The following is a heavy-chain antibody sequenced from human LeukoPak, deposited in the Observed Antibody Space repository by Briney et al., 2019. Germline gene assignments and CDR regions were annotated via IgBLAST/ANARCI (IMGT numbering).Heavy chain of an antibody. D-gene: IGHD3-22*01. CDR1: GFTFDIAV. V-gene: IGHV3-30*03. CDR2: ISSSGDSE. Sequence: PGGSLRLSCAASGFTFDIAVMHWVRQAPGKGLEWVAGISSSGDSEHYADSAKGRFTISRDNSNNMLFLLMNGLRPEDTAIYYCVRAGSSSGHCDNFDMWGQGTVITVSS. CDR3: VRAGSSSGHCDNFDM. J-gene: IGHJ3*02.